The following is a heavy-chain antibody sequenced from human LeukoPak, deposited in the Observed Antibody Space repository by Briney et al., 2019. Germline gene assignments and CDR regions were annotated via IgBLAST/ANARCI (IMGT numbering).Heavy chain of an antibody. V-gene: IGHV3-23*01. CDR3: AIRRDYYDSSGYPVYFDY. J-gene: IGHJ4*02. D-gene: IGHD3-22*01. CDR2: ISGSGGST. Sequence: GGSLRLSCAASGFTFSSYAMSWVRQAPGKGLEWVSAISGSGGSTYYADSVKGRFTISRDNSKNTLYLQMNRLRAEDTAVYYCAIRRDYYDSSGYPVYFDYWGQGTLVTVSS. CDR1: GFTFSSYA.